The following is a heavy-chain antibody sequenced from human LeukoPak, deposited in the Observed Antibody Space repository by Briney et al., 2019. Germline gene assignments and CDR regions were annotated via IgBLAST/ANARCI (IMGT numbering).Heavy chain of an antibody. CDR3: ARDRVGGYYYERMTNFDY. Sequence: GGSLRLSCAASGFTFSSYAMHWVRQAPGKGLEWVAVISYDGSNKYYADSVKGRFTISRDNSKSTLYLQMNSLRAEDTAVYYCARDRVGGYYYERMTNFDYWGQGTLVTVSS. V-gene: IGHV3-30-3*01. CDR2: ISYDGSNK. CDR1: GFTFSSYA. J-gene: IGHJ4*02. D-gene: IGHD3-22*01.